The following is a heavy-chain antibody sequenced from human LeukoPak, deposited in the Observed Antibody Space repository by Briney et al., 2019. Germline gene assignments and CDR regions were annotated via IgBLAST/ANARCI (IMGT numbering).Heavy chain of an antibody. V-gene: IGHV3-66*04. CDR2: IYSGGST. CDR3: ASHDYFVSGSYMY. D-gene: IGHD3-10*01. CDR1: GFTVSSNY. Sequence: PGGSLRLSCAASGFTVSSNYMSWVRQAPGKGLEWVSVIYSGGSTYYADSVEGRFTISRDNSKNTLYLQMNSLRAEDTAVYYCASHDYFVSGSYMYWGQGTLVTVSS. J-gene: IGHJ4*02.